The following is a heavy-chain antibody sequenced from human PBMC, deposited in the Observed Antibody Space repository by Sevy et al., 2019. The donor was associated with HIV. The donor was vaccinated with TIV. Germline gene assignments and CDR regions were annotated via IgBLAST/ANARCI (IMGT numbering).Heavy chain of an antibody. CDR3: VNEALGPDGYWYFDV. D-gene: IGHD1-26*01. CDR1: GFTFNNYA. CDR2: INSNGRNT. V-gene: IGHV3-64D*06. J-gene: IGHJ2*01. Sequence: GGSLRLSCSASGFTFNNYALHWVRQAPGKRLEYVSAINSNGRNTYYADSVIGRFTISRDNSKNTLYLQMSSLRIEDTAVYYCVNEALGPDGYWYFDVWGRHTLVTVSS.